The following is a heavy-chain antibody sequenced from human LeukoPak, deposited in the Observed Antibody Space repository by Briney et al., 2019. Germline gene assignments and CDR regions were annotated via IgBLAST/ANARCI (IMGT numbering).Heavy chain of an antibody. CDR3: AGDSSGWLYVDY. CDR2: ISYRGST. J-gene: IGHJ4*02. Sequence: SETLSLTCTVSGGSIDTHFWSWIRQPPGKGLEWIGYISYRGSTNFNPSLKSRVTISIDSSKNQFSLKLTSVTAADTAVYYCAGDSSGWLYVDYWGQGTLVTVSS. CDR1: GGSIDTHF. D-gene: IGHD6-19*01. V-gene: IGHV4-59*11.